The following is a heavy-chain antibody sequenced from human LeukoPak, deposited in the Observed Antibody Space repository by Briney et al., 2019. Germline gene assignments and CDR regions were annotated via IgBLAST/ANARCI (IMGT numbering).Heavy chain of an antibody. CDR3: ASPRSKFGDYAIDAFAL. Sequence: GGSLRLSCAASGFTFNTYWMHWVRQAPGKGLVWVSRIDSDGSSTTYADSVKGRFTISRDNAKNTLYLQMGSLTAEDTAVYYCASPRSKFGDYAIDAFALWGQGTMVTVSS. J-gene: IGHJ3*01. V-gene: IGHV3-74*03. CDR1: GFTFNTYW. D-gene: IGHD4-17*01. CDR2: IDSDGSST.